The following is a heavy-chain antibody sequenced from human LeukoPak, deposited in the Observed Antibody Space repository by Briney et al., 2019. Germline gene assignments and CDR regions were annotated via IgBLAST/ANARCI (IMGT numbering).Heavy chain of an antibody. J-gene: IGHJ4*02. D-gene: IGHD2-2*01. CDR3: ARDRGYCSSTSCYYDY. CDR2: ISSRGSTI. Sequence: PGGSLRLSCAASGFTFSDYYMSWIRQAPGKGPEWVSYISSRGSTIYYADSVKGRFTISRDNAKNSLYLQMNSLRAEDTAVYYCARDRGYCSSTSCYYDYWGQGTLVTVSS. V-gene: IGHV3-11*01. CDR1: GFTFSDYY.